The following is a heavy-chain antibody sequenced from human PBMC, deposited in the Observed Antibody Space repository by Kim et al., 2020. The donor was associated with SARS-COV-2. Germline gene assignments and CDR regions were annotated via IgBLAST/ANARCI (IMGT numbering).Heavy chain of an antibody. Sequence: GGSLRLSCAASGFTFSSYDMHWVRQATGKGLEWVSAIGTAGDTYEPGSVKCRFTISRENAKNSLYLQMNRLRAGDTAVYYCARAPPIRRFGSSQLLEDYYYYGMDVWGQGTTVTVSS. J-gene: IGHJ6*02. V-gene: IGHV3-13*04. CDR3: ARAPPIRRFGSSQLLEDYYYYGMDV. D-gene: IGHD2-2*01. CDR1: GFTFSSYD. CDR2: IGTAGDT.